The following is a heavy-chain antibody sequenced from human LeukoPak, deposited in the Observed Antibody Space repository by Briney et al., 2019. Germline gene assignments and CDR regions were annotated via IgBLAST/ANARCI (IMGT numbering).Heavy chain of an antibody. V-gene: IGHV3-23*01. CDR3: AKALWELLIFRY. Sequence: GGSLRLSCAASGFTFSSYAMSWVRQAPGKGLEWVSAISGSGGSTYYADSVKGRFTISRDNSKNTLYLRMNSLRAEDTAVYYCAKALWELLIFRYWGQGTLVTVSS. J-gene: IGHJ4*02. D-gene: IGHD1-26*01. CDR2: ISGSGGST. CDR1: GFTFSSYA.